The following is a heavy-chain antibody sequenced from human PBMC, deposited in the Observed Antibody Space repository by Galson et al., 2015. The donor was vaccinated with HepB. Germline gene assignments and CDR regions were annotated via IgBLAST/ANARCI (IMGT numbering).Heavy chain of an antibody. Sequence: SLRLSCAASGFTFDDFAMHWVRQAPGKGLEWVSGISWDSGSIGYANSVKGRFTISRDNAKNSLYLQMNSLRAEDTALYYCAKATYSNYRSPHYMDVWGKGTTVTVSS. D-gene: IGHD4-11*01. V-gene: IGHV3-9*01. CDR3: AKATYSNYRSPHYMDV. J-gene: IGHJ6*03. CDR1: GFTFDDFA. CDR2: ISWDSGSI.